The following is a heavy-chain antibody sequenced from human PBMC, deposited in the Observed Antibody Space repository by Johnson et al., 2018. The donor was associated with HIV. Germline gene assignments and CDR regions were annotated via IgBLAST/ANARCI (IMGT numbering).Heavy chain of an antibody. V-gene: IGHV3-30*04. CDR1: GFTLSRYA. CDR2: ISDDGSSK. CDR3: ARDRAEVDDPNDAFDI. J-gene: IGHJ3*02. Sequence: QVQLVESGGGVVQPGRSLRISCAASGFTLSRYAVHWVRQAPGKGLDWVAVISDDGSSKYYADFVKGRFTISRDNSTNTVYLQMNRLRAEDTAVYYCARDRAEVDDPNDAFDIWGQGTVVTVSS. D-gene: IGHD1-1*01.